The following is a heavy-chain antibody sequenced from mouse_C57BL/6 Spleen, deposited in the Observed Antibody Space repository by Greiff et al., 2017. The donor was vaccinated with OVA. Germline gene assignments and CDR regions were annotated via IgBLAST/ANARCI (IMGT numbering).Heavy chain of an antibody. Sequence: VQLQQPGAELVKPGASVKLSCKASGYTFTEYTIHWVKQRPGQGLEWIGWFYPGSGSTKYNEKFKDKATLTADKSSSTVYMEIRRVTSEDSAVYFCARHENDFTGFAYWGQGTLVTVSA. V-gene: IGHV1-62-2*01. CDR3: ARHENDFTGFAY. CDR2: FYPGSGST. D-gene: IGHD2-4*01. J-gene: IGHJ3*01. CDR1: GYTFTEYT.